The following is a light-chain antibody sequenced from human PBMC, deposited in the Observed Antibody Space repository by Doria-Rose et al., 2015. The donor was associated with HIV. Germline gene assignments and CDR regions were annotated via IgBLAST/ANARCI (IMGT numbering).Light chain of an antibody. CDR2: DGS. J-gene: IGKJ1*01. V-gene: IGKV3-20*01. CDR1: QSFSSTY. CDR3: HQYGTSWT. Sequence: EIVMTQSPGTLSLSPGERATLSCRASQSFSSTYLAWYQQKLGQAPSLLIYDGSTSATGIPDRFSASGSGTDFTLTINRLEPEGFALYYCHQYGTSWTFGQGTKVEI.